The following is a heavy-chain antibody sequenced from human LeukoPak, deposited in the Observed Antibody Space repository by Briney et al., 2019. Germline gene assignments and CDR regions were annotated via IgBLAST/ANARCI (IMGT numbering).Heavy chain of an antibody. J-gene: IGHJ4*02. CDR3: AKYYYDSSGYYITPPARAPDY. D-gene: IGHD3-22*01. CDR2: ISSSGSTI. V-gene: IGHV3-11*01. Sequence: GGSLRLSCAASGFTFSDYYMSWIRQAPGKGLEWVSYISSSGSTIYYADSVKGRFTTSRDNAKNSLYLQMNSLRAEDTAVYYCAKYYYDSSGYYITPPARAPDYWGQGTLVTVSS. CDR1: GFTFSDYY.